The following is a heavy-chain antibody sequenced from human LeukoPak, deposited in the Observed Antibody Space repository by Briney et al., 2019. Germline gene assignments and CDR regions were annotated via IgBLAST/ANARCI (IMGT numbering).Heavy chain of an antibody. CDR1: GYTFTGYY. V-gene: IGHV1-2*02. CDR3: ARDSPRAATIDY. Sequence: ASVKVSCKASGYTFTGYYMHWVRQAPGQGLEWMVWINPNSGGTNYAQKFQGRVTTTRDTSISTAYMELSRLRSDDTAVYYCARDSPRAATIDYWGQGTLVTVSS. J-gene: IGHJ4*02. CDR2: INPNSGGT. D-gene: IGHD1-26*01.